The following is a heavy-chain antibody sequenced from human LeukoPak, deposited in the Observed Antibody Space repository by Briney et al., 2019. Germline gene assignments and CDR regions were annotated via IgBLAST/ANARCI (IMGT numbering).Heavy chain of an antibody. V-gene: IGHV1-8*03. D-gene: IGHD6-13*01. Sequence: ASVKVSCKASGYTFTSYDINWVRQATGQGLEWMGWMNPNSGNTGYAQKFQGRVTITRNTSISTAYMELSSLRSEDTAVYYCARDGQQRYNWFDPWGQGTLVTVSS. CDR1: GYTFTSYD. CDR2: MNPNSGNT. CDR3: ARDGQQRYNWFDP. J-gene: IGHJ5*02.